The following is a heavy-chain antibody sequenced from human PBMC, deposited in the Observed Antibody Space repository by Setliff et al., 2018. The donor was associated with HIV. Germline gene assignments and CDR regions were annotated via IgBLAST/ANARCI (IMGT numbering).Heavy chain of an antibody. CDR3: ARQDHSSVNTGSYWTQFDY. D-gene: IGHD3-9*01. CDR1: GGIFSNFY. Sequence: PGGSLRLSCAASGGIFSNFYMSWIRQAPGKGLEWVSYISSSGRNKYYADSVKGRFTISRDNAKNSLYLQMNSLRAEDTAVYYCARQDHSSVNTGSYWTQFDYWGQGTLVTVSS. J-gene: IGHJ4*01. CDR2: ISSSGRNK. V-gene: IGHV3-11*01.